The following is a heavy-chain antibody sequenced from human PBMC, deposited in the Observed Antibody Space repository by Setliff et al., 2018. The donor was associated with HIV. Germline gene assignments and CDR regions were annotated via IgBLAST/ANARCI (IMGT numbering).Heavy chain of an antibody. Sequence: PSETLSLTCGVYGGSVSAYEWRWIRQPPGKGLEWIGEAIHSGITYNPSLRSRATISLDTSKNQFSLKLNSVTAAGTAVYCCARDVLDLVISVYGFWGQGIPVTVSS. CDR3: ARDVLDLVISVYGF. V-gene: IGHV4-34*12. CDR1: GGSVSAYE. J-gene: IGHJ6*02. CDR2: AIHSGIT. D-gene: IGHD3-22*01.